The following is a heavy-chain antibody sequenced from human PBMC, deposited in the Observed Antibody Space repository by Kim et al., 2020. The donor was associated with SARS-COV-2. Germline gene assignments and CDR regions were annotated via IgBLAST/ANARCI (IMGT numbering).Heavy chain of an antibody. D-gene: IGHD1-7*01. CDR3: VKDSITGTTRSWFDP. V-gene: IGHV3-64D*06. J-gene: IGHJ5*02. Sequence: DAVKGRFTISRDNAKNTLYLQMSSLRAEDTAVYYCVKDSITGTTRSWFDPWGQGTLVTVSS.